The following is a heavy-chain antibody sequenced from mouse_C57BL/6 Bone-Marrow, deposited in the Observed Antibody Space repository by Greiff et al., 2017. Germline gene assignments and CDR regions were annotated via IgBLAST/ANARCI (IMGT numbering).Heavy chain of an antibody. CDR3: ARAWFAY. CDR2: ISNLAYSI. Sequence: EVQLVESGGGLVQPGGSLKLSCAASGFTFSDYGMAWVRQAPRKGPEWVAFISNLAYSIYYADTVTGRFTISRENAKNTLYLEMSSLRSEDTAMYYCARAWFAYWGQGTLVTVSA. V-gene: IGHV5-15*01. CDR1: GFTFSDYG. J-gene: IGHJ3*01.